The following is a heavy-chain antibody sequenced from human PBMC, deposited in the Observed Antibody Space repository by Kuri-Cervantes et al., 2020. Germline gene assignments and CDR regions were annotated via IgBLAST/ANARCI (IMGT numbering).Heavy chain of an antibody. D-gene: IGHD2-2*01. J-gene: IGHJ3*02. Sequence: GESLKISCAASGFTFSSYAMSWVRQAPGKGLEWVSAISGSGGSTYYADSVKGRFTISRDNSKNTLYLQMNSLRAEDTAVYYCAKGHLRHCSSTSCSDAFDIWGQGTMVTVS. CDR2: ISGSGGST. CDR3: AKGHLRHCSSTSCSDAFDI. CDR1: GFTFSSYA. V-gene: IGHV3-23*01.